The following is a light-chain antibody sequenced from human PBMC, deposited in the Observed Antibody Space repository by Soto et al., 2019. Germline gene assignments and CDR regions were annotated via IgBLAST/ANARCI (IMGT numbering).Light chain of an antibody. CDR3: SSYGGQNKLGV. Sequence: QSALTQPPSASGSPGQSVTISCTGTSSDVGAYNFVSWYQQYPGKTPKLMIYEVTKRPSGVPDRFSGSKSGNTASLTVSGLQAGDWAGYYCSSYGGQNKLGVFGGGTKLTVL. J-gene: IGLJ2*01. V-gene: IGLV2-8*01. CDR2: EVT. CDR1: SSDVGAYNF.